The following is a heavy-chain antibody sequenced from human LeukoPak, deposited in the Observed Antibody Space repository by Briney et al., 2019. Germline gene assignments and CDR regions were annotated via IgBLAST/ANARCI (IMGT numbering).Heavy chain of an antibody. CDR2: IKQDGSEK. J-gene: IGHJ4*02. V-gene: IGHV3-7*01. Sequence: GGSLRLSCAASGFTFSSYWMSWVRQAPGKGLEWVANIKQDGSEKYYVDSVKGRFTISRDNAKNSLYLQMNSLRAEDTAVYSCARDGYCTNGVCYTGPSYFDYWGQGTLVTVSS. D-gene: IGHD2-8*01. CDR1: GFTFSSYW. CDR3: ARDGYCTNGVCYTGPSYFDY.